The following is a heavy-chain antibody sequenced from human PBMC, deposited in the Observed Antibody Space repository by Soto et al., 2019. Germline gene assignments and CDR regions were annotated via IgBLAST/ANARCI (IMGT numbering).Heavy chain of an antibody. D-gene: IGHD6-13*01. CDR3: VRSSSY. CDR1: GFAVNRDY. J-gene: IGHJ4*02. CDR2: LYGGGTT. V-gene: IGHV3-53*01. Sequence: EVQLVASGGGLIQPGGSLRLSCAASGFAVNRDYMSWVRQAPGKGLEWVSVLYGGGTTHYSDSVKGRFTISRDNSKNTVFLQMNSLRAEDTAVYYCVRSSSYWGQGTRVIVSS.